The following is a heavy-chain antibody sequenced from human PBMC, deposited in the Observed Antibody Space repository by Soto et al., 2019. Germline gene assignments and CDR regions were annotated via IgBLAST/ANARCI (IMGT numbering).Heavy chain of an antibody. D-gene: IGHD3-9*01. CDR1: GFTFSSYA. CDR3: AKRAYYDILTGYYKGYYFDY. V-gene: IGHV3-23*01. CDR2: ISGNGGST. Sequence: GSLRLSCAASGFTFSSYAMSWVRQAPGKGLEWVSAISGNGGSTYYADSVKGRFTISRDNSKNTLYLQMNSLRAEDTAVYYCAKRAYYDILTGYYKGYYFDYWGQGTLVTVSS. J-gene: IGHJ4*02.